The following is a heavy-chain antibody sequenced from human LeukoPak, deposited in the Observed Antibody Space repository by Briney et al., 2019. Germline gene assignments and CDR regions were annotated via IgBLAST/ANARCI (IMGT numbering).Heavy chain of an antibody. J-gene: IGHJ1*01. V-gene: IGHV3-30*02. Sequence: GGSLRLXCAASGFTFSSYGMHWVRQAPGKGLEWVAFIRYDGSNKYYADSVKGRFTISRDNSKNTLYLQMNSLRAEDTAVYYCARAQIAAAVRYFQHWGQGTLVTVSS. CDR1: GFTFSSYG. CDR3: ARAQIAAAVRYFQH. D-gene: IGHD6-13*01. CDR2: IRYDGSNK.